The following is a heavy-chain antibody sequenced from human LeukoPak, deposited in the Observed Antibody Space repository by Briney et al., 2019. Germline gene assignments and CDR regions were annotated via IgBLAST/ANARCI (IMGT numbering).Heavy chain of an antibody. CDR1: GYTFTGYY. Sequence: ASVKVSCKTSGYTFTGYYINWVRQAPGQGPEWMGWINPNSGGASYAQKFQGRVTMTRDTSISTAYMELSRLRSDDTAVYYCARGVQSSLHFDYWGQGTLVTVSS. J-gene: IGHJ4*02. CDR2: INPNSGGA. CDR3: ARGVQSSLHFDY. D-gene: IGHD6-6*01. V-gene: IGHV1-2*02.